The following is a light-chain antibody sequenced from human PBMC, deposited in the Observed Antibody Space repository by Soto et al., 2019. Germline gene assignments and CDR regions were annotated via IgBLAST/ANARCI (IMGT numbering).Light chain of an antibody. Sequence: DIQMTQSPSTLSASVGDRVTITCRASQSISRWLAWYQQKPGKAPKVLIWDASSLQRGVPSRFSGSGSGTEFTLTISSPQPDDFATYYCQQYNAYSTWTFGQGTKVDIK. CDR3: QQYNAYSTWT. CDR2: DAS. CDR1: QSISRW. V-gene: IGKV1-5*01. J-gene: IGKJ1*01.